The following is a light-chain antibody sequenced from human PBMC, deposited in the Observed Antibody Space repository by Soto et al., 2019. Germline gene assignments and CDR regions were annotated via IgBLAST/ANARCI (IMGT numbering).Light chain of an antibody. Sequence: EIVMTQSPATLSVSPGERATLSCRASQSVSSNLAWYQQKPGQAPRLLIYGASTTATGIPARFSGSGSGTEFTLTISSLQSEDFAVYYCQQYNNWPPKYTFGQGTKLEI. J-gene: IGKJ2*01. CDR3: QQYNNWPPKYT. CDR1: QSVSSN. V-gene: IGKV3-15*01. CDR2: GAS.